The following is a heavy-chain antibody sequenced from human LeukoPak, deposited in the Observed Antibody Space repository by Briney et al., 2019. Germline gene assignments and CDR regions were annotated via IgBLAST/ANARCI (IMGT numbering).Heavy chain of an antibody. CDR3: ASGRSGYYSPFDY. D-gene: IGHD3-22*01. J-gene: IGHJ4*02. CDR2: MNPNSGNT. CDR1: GYTFTTYD. V-gene: IGHV1-8*03. Sequence: GASVKVSCKASGYTFTTYDINWVRQATGQGLEWMGWMNPNSGNTGYAQKFRGRLIITRDTSISTAYMELSSLRSDDTAVYYCASGRSGYYSPFDYWGQGTLVTVSS.